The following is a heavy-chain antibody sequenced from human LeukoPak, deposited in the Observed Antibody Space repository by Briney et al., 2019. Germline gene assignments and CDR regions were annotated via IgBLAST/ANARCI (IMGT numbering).Heavy chain of an antibody. J-gene: IGHJ4*02. CDR2: ISGSGGST. CDR1: GFTFSSYW. V-gene: IGHV3-23*01. CDR3: AKDRRAVRGIDY. D-gene: IGHD3-10*01. Sequence: GGSLRLSCAASGFTFSSYWMSWVRQAPGKGLEWVSAISGSGGSTYYTDSVKGRFTISRDNSKNTLYLQMNSLRAEDTAVYYCAKDRRAVRGIDYWGQGTLVTVSS.